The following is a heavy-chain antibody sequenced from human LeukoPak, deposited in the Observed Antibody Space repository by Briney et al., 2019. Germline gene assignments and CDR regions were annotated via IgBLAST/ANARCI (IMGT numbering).Heavy chain of an antibody. V-gene: IGHV3-15*01. J-gene: IGHJ6*03. CDR3: ARERAAQFYDYSYSYIDV. Sequence: GGSLRLSCAASGFTFSNAWMSWVRQAPGKGLEWIGRIKSKTDGGTTGYAAPVKGRFTISRDDSKNTLYLQMNSLKTEDTAVYYCARERAAQFYDYSYSYIDVWGKGTTVTVSS. CDR2: IKSKTDGGTT. D-gene: IGHD1-26*01. CDR1: GFTFSNAW.